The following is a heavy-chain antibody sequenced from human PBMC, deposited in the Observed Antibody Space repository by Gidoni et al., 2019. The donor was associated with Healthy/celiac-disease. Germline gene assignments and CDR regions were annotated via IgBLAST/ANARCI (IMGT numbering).Heavy chain of an antibody. Sequence: QAPRQRLEWMGWINAGNGNTKYSQKFQGRVTITRDTSASTAYMELSSLRSEDTAVYYCARGAIVGATPFDYWGQGTLVTVSS. J-gene: IGHJ4*02. CDR3: ARGAIVGATPFDY. CDR2: INAGNGNT. V-gene: IGHV1-3*01. D-gene: IGHD1-26*01.